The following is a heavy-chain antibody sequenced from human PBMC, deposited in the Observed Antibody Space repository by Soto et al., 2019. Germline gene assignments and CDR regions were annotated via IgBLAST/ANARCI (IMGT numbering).Heavy chain of an antibody. CDR2: ANTGSDDA. D-gene: IGHD2-15*01. CDR1: GYTFTTYY. J-gene: IGHJ6*02. Sequence: QIQLLQPGAEVKKPGASVKVSCKGSGYTFTTYYLHWVRQAPGQGLEWMGIANTGSDDANYAQKFLGRVTMTADIFKSTAYMELSSLRSEDTAVYYCARGYYAAQFGMDVWGQGTPVNVSS. V-gene: IGHV1-46*01. CDR3: ARGYYAAQFGMDV.